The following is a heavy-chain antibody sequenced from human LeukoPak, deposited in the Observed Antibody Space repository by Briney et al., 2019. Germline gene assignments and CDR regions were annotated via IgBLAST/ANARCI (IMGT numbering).Heavy chain of an antibody. D-gene: IGHD2-8*02. V-gene: IGHV1-2*02. CDR1: GYTLTDYS. Sequence: ASVKVSCKASGYTLTDYSMNWVRQAPGQGLEWMGWINLNSGGTNYAQKFQGRVTVTRDTSISTAYMELSSLRSDDTAVYYCSYSGYGWDVIRFDYWGQGTLVTVSS. CDR3: SYSGYGWDVIRFDY. J-gene: IGHJ4*02. CDR2: INLNSGGT.